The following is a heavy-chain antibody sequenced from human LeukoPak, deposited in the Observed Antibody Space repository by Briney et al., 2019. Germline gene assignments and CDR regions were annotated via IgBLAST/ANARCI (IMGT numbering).Heavy chain of an antibody. D-gene: IGHD3-10*01. J-gene: IGHJ3*02. Sequence: GGSLRLSCAASRFTFSSYAMSWVRQAPGKGLEWVSAISGGGAGTYYADSVKGRFTISRDNSKNTLYLQMYSLRAEDTAVYYCARFEVRGVPLFDACDIWGQGTMVTVSS. CDR3: ARFEVRGVPLFDACDI. V-gene: IGHV3-23*01. CDR1: RFTFSSYA. CDR2: ISGGGAGT.